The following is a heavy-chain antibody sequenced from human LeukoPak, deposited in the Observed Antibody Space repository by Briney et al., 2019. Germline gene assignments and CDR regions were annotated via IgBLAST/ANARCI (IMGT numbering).Heavy chain of an antibody. CDR3: ANAGIGYCSSTSCASGYY. V-gene: IGHV3-30*02. CDR1: GFTFSSYG. J-gene: IGHJ4*02. D-gene: IGHD2-2*01. Sequence: GGSLRLSCTASGFTFSSYGMHWVRQAPGKGLEWVAFIRYDGSNKYYADSVKGRFTISRDNSKNTLYLQMNSLRAEDTAVYYCANAGIGYCSSTSCASGYYWGQGTLVTVSS. CDR2: IRYDGSNK.